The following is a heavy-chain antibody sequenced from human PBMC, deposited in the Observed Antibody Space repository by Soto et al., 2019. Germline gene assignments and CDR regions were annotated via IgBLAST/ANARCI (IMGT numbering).Heavy chain of an antibody. CDR3: ARQIYDSDTGPNFQYYFDS. CDR2: IDPSDAET. Sequence: PGESLKISCKGSGCSFAGYWITWVRQKPGKGLEWMGRIDPSDAETYYSPSFRGHVTISATKSITTVFLQWSSLRASDTAMYYCARQIYDSDTGPNFQYYFDSWGQGTRVTVSS. D-gene: IGHD3-22*01. V-gene: IGHV5-10-1*01. CDR1: GCSFAGYW. J-gene: IGHJ4*02.